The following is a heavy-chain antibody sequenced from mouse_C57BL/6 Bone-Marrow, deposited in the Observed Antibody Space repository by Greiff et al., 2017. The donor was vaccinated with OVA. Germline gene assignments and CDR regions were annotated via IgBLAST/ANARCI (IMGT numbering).Heavy chain of an antibody. V-gene: IGHV1-66*01. CDR3: ARGGVPGY. CDR2: IYPGSGNT. J-gene: IGHJ2*01. CDR1: GYSFTSYY. Sequence: VQLQQSGPELVKPGASVKISCKASGYSFTSYYIHWVKQRHGQGLEWIGWIYPGSGNTKYNEKFKGKATLTADTSSSTAYMQLSSLTSADAAVSYCARGGVPGYWGQGTTLTVSS.